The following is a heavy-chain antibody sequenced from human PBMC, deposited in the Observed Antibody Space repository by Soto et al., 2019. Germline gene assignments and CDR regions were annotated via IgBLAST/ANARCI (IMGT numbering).Heavy chain of an antibody. D-gene: IGHD6-13*01. Sequence: QVQLVQSGGEVKKPGASVKVSCKASAYTFTNYGISWVRQAPGQGLEWMGWISAYNGNINYAQKFRGRGTKTTDPSTSAAYLEVRSLRSDDTAVYYCARSGSSWNLREFDSWGQETLGTVSS. V-gene: IGHV1-18*01. CDR3: ARSGSSWNLREFDS. CDR2: ISAYNGNI. CDR1: AYTFTNYG. J-gene: IGHJ4*02.